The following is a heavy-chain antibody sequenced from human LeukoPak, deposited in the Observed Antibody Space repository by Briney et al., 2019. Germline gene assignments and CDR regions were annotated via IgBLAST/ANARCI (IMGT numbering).Heavy chain of an antibody. V-gene: IGHV3-15*01. D-gene: IGHD2/OR15-2a*01. CDR1: GFSFTDAW. Sequence: GGSLRLSCAASGFSFTDAWMNWVRQAPGKGLEWVGRIKTKTDGETTDYAAPVKGRFTISRDDSNTTLYLQMYSLKTEDTAVYYCTPFKFCNSVTCLYNYWGQGTLVTVSS. CDR2: IKTKTDGETT. J-gene: IGHJ4*02. CDR3: TPFKFCNSVTCLYNY.